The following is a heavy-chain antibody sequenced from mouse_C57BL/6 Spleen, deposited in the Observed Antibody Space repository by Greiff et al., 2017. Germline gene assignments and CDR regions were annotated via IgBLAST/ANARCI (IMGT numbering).Heavy chain of an antibody. CDR3: AKPYDYDASWFAY. D-gene: IGHD2-4*01. CDR1: GYTFTSYW. J-gene: IGHJ3*01. V-gene: IGHV1-69*01. CDR2: IDPSDSYT. Sequence: QVQLKQPGAELVMPGASVKLSCKASGYTFTSYWMHWVKQRPGQGLEWIGEIDPSDSYTNYNQKFKGKSTLTVDKSSSTAYMQLSSLTSEDSAVYDCAKPYDYDASWFAYGGQGTLVTVSA.